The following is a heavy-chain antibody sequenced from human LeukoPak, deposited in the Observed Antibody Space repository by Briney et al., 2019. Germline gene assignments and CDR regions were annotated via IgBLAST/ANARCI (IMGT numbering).Heavy chain of an antibody. CDR3: ARDGYYDSSNDFDY. CDR1: GFTFSSYS. CDR2: ISSSRSYI. Sequence: GGSLRRSCAASGFTFSSYSMNWVRQAPGKGLEWVSSISSSRSYIYYADSVKGRFTISRDNAKNSLYLQMNSLRAEDTAVYYCARDGYYDSSNDFDYWGQGTLVTVSS. V-gene: IGHV3-21*01. J-gene: IGHJ4*02. D-gene: IGHD3-22*01.